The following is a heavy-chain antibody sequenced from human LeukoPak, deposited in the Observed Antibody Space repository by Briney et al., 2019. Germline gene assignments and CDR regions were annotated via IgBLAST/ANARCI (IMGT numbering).Heavy chain of an antibody. J-gene: IGHJ6*03. CDR1: GGSISSSSYY. CDR3: ARHGDTAMAPGGYYYMDV. V-gene: IGHV4-39*01. D-gene: IGHD5-18*01. CDR2: IYYSGST. Sequence: PSETLSLTCTVSGGSISSSSYYWGWIRQPPGKGLEWIGSIYYSGSTYYNPSLKSRVTISVDTSKNQFSLKLSSVTAADTAVYYCARHGDTAMAPGGYYYMDVWGKGTTVTISS.